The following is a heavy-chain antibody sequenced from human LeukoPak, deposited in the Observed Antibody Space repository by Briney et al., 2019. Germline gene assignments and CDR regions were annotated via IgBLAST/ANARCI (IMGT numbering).Heavy chain of an antibody. CDR1: GFTFSSYA. J-gene: IGHJ4*02. CDR3: HIKRFGELFLDY. V-gene: IGHV3-23*01. CDR2: ISGSGGST. D-gene: IGHD3-10*01. Sequence: PGGSLRLSCAASGFTFSSYAMSWVRQAPGRGLEWVSAISGSGGSTYYADSVKGRFAISRDNSKNTLYLQMNSLRAEDTAVYYCHIKRFGELFLDYWAREPWSPSPQ.